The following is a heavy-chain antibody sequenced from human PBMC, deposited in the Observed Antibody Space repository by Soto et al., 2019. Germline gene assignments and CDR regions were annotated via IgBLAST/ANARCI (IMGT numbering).Heavy chain of an antibody. J-gene: IGHJ6*02. CDR2: ISSSGSTI. CDR1: GFTFSSYE. Sequence: PGGALRLCCAASGFTFSSYEMNWVRQAPGKGLEWVSYISSSGSTIYYADSVKGRFTISRDNAKNSLYLQMNSLRAEDTAVYYCARDRWARYGMDVWGQAPTVTLFS. D-gene: IGHD1-26*01. CDR3: ARDRWARYGMDV. V-gene: IGHV3-48*03.